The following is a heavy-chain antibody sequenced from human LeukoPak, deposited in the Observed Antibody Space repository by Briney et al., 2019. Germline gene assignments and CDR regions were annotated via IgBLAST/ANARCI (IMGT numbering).Heavy chain of an antibody. CDR3: ARLVVVAATVVDY. V-gene: IGHV3-21*01. Sequence: GGSLRLSCAASGFTFSRYSMNWVRQAPGKGLEWVSSISSSSSYIYYADSVKGRFTISRDNAKNSLYLQMNSLRAEDTAVYYCARLVVVAATVVDYWGQGTLVTVSS. D-gene: IGHD2-15*01. CDR2: ISSSSSYI. J-gene: IGHJ4*02. CDR1: GFTFSRYS.